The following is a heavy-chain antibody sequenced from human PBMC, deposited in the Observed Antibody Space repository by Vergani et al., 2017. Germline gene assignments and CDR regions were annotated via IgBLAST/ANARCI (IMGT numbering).Heavy chain of an antibody. Sequence: QVQLVQSGAEVKKPGASVKVSCKASGYTFTSYGISWVRQAPGQGLEWMGWISAYNGNTNYAQKLQGRVTMTTDTSTSTAYMELRSLRSDDTAVYYCAREYCSGGSCYFGYYYYGMDVWGQGTTVTVSS. CDR2: ISAYNGNT. D-gene: IGHD2-15*01. V-gene: IGHV1-18*01. CDR1: GYTFTSYG. CDR3: AREYCSGGSCYFGYYYYGMDV. J-gene: IGHJ6*02.